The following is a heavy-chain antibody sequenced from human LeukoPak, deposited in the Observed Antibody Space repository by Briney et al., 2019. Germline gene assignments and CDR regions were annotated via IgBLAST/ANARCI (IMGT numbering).Heavy chain of an antibody. CDR3: AKDSSDAFDI. CDR2: ISWNSGSI. J-gene: IGHJ3*02. CDR1: GFTFDDYA. Sequence: PGGSLRLSCAASGFTFDDYAMHWVRQAPGKGLEWVSGISWNSGSIGYADSVKCRFTISRDNAKNSLYLQMNSLRAEDMALYYCAKDSSDAFDIWGQGTMVTVSP. V-gene: IGHV3-9*03.